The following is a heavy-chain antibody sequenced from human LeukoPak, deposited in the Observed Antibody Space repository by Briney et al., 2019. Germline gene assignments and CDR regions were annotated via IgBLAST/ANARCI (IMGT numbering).Heavy chain of an antibody. Sequence: QPGGSLRLSCAASGFTFSSYAMSWVRQAPGKGLEWVSAISGSGGSTYYADSVKGRFTISRDNSKNTLYLQMNSLRAEDTAVYYCAKDGTAMGLLDAFDIWAKGQWSPSLQ. CDR3: AKDGTAMGLLDAFDI. CDR2: ISGSGGST. CDR1: GFTFSSYA. D-gene: IGHD5-18*01. V-gene: IGHV3-23*01. J-gene: IGHJ3*02.